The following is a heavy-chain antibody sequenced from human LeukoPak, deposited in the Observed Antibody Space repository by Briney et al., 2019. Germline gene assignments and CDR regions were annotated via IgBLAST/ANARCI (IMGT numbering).Heavy chain of an antibody. V-gene: IGHV1-46*01. J-gene: IGHJ4*02. Sequence: GASVKVSCKASGYTFTSYYMHWVRQAPGQGLEWMGIINPSGGSTSYAQKFQGRVTMTRDTSTSTVYMELSSLRSEDTAVYYCARVFGHSRRGGYNLAYWGQGTLVTVSS. D-gene: IGHD5-24*01. CDR3: ARVFGHSRRGGYNLAY. CDR2: INPSGGST. CDR1: GYTFTSYY.